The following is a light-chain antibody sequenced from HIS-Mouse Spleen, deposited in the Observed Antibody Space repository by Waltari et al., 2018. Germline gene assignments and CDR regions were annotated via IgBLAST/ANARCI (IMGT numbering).Light chain of an antibody. CDR1: SSDVGGENY. Sequence: QSALTQPASVSGSPGQSITIACTGTSSDVGGENYVPWYQQHPGKAPKLMIYDVSNRPSGVSNRFSGSKSGNTASLTISGLQAEDEADYYCSSYTSSSTYVFGTGTKVTVL. CDR3: SSYTSSSTYV. V-gene: IGLV2-14*03. J-gene: IGLJ1*01. CDR2: DVS.